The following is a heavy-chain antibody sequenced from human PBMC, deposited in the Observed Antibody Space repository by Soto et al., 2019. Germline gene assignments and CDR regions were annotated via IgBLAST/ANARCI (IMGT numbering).Heavy chain of an antibody. CDR2: INHSGRV. Sequence: ETLSLTCAVYGGSFSGHSWTWIRQSPGKGLEWIGDINHSGRVNYSPSLKSRVTISLDMPKNQFSLTLSAVTAADTAMYYCSTRAYDTNGYYRFDPWGQGTLVTVSS. CDR3: STRAYDTNGYYRFDP. V-gene: IGHV4-34*01. CDR1: GGSFSGHS. J-gene: IGHJ5*01. D-gene: IGHD3-22*01.